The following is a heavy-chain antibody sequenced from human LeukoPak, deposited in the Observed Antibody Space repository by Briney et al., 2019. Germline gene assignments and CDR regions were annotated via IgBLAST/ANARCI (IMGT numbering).Heavy chain of an antibody. J-gene: IGHJ4*02. D-gene: IGHD2-15*01. CDR3: ARDSGGSVDY. CDR1: GFTFSSYE. Sequence: GGSLRLSCAASGFTFSSYEMNWVRQAPGKGLEWVSYISSSGSTIYYADSVKGRFTISRDNSKNTLYLQMNSLRAEDTAVYYCARDSGGSVDYWGQGTLVTVSS. V-gene: IGHV3-48*03. CDR2: ISSSGSTI.